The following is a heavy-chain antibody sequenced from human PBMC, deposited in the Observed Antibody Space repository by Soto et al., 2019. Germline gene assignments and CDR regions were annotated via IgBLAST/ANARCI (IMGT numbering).Heavy chain of an antibody. J-gene: IGHJ3*02. CDR3: AKTSSVPAYYGGDFDI. V-gene: IGHV3-23*01. D-gene: IGHD2-15*01. Sequence: DVQLLESGGGLVQPGGSLRLFCAASGFTFSSYAMTWVRQAPGKGLEWVSTISGVTGGTYYADSGKGRFTISRDNSKNTLDLQKNSLRTEETAVYYCAKTSSVPAYYGGDFDIWGQGTMVTVSS. CDR2: ISGVTGGT. CDR1: GFTFSSYA.